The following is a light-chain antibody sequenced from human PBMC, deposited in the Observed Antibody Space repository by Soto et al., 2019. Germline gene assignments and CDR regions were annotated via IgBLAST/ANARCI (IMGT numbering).Light chain of an antibody. CDR2: KTS. Sequence: DIQMTQSPSTLSASVGDRVTITCRASQSISSWLAWYQQKPGRAPRLLIYKTSNLESGVPSRFSGSGSGTEFTLTLSSLQPDDFATYYCQQYNSFSSWMFGQGTKVEIK. J-gene: IGKJ1*01. CDR1: QSISSW. V-gene: IGKV1-5*03. CDR3: QQYNSFSSWM.